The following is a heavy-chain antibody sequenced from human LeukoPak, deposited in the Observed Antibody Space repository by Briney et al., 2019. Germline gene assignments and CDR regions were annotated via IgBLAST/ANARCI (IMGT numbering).Heavy chain of an antibody. CDR3: AKSRQDTAMINYYFDY. CDR2: ISGSGVSA. J-gene: IGHJ4*02. Sequence: GGSLRLSCAVSGFTFSNFAMSWVRQAPGKGLEWVSAISGSGVSAYYRDSVKGRLTISRDNSKNPLLLQMNSLTAEDTAVYYCAKSRQDTAMINYYFDYWGQGTLVTVSS. CDR1: GFTFSNFA. D-gene: IGHD5-18*01. V-gene: IGHV3-23*01.